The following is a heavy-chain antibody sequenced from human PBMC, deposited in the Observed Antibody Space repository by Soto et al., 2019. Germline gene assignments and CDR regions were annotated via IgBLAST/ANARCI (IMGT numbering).Heavy chain of an antibody. D-gene: IGHD6-13*01. CDR3: ARHPERIAQIGWFDP. CDR1: GFTFSRYS. Sequence: GGSMRGSCAATGFTFSRYSMDLVRQAPGKGLEWVSYISSSSSTIYYADSVKGRFTISRDNAKNSLYLQMNSLRAEDTAVYYCARHPERIAQIGWFDPWGQGT. J-gene: IGHJ5*02. CDR2: ISSSSSTI. V-gene: IGHV3-48*01.